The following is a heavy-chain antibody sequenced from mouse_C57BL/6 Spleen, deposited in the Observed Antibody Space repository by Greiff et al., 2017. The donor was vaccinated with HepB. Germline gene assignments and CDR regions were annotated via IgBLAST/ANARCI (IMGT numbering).Heavy chain of an antibody. D-gene: IGHD4-1*01. CDR2: IYPGSGNT. Sequence: QVQLQQSGAELVRPGASVKLSCKASGYTFTDYYINWVKQRPGQGLEWIARIYPGSGNTYYNEKFKGKATLTAEKSSSTAYMQLSSLTSEDSAVYFCAREERNWGNYFDYWGQGTTLTVSS. CDR3: AREERNWGNYFDY. V-gene: IGHV1-76*01. CDR1: GYTFTDYY. J-gene: IGHJ2*01.